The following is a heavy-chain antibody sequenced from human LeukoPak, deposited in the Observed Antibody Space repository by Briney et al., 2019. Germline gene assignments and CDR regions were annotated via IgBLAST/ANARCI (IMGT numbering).Heavy chain of an antibody. CDR2: INHSGST. D-gene: IGHD6-13*01. Sequence: SETLSLTCAVYGGSFSGYYWSWIRQPPGKGLEWIGEINHSGSTNYNPSLKSRVTISVDTSKNQFSLKLSSVTAAGTAVYYCANHSSSWYFDYWGQGTLVTVSS. CDR3: ANHSSSWYFDY. V-gene: IGHV4-34*01. J-gene: IGHJ4*02. CDR1: GGSFSGYY.